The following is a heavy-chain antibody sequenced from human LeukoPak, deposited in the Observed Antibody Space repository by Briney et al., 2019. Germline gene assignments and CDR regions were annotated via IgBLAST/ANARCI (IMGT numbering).Heavy chain of an antibody. CDR1: GFAFSTYS. V-gene: IGHV3-21*01. CDR2: ITSTSGYI. Sequence: GGSLRLSWAASGFAFSTYSMNWVRQAPGKGLEWVSSITSTSGYIYYAESVKGRFSISRDNAKNSLYLQMNSLRAEDTAVYYCARVGGGSHYFDYWGQGTLASVSS. J-gene: IGHJ4*02. CDR3: ARVGGGSHYFDY. D-gene: IGHD1-26*01.